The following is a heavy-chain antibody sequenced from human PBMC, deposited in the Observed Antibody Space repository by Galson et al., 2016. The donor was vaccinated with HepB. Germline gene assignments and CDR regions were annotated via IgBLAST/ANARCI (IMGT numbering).Heavy chain of an antibody. CDR2: IYHNGYT. CDR1: GGSISSINW. CDR3: ASTPDYYYGMDV. V-gene: IGHV4-4*02. Sequence: SETLSLTCAVSGGSISSINWWSWVRQPPGKGLEWIGEIYHNGYTNYNPSLKSRVTISVDKSKNQCSLKVTSVTAADAAVYYCASTPDYYYGMDVWGQGTTVTVSS. J-gene: IGHJ6*02.